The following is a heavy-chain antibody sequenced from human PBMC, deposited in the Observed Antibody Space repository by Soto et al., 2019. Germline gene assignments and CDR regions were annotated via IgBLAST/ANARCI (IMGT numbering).Heavy chain of an antibody. Sequence: SETLSLTCAVYGGSFSGYYWSWIRQPPGKGLEWIGEINHSGSTNHNPSLKSRVTITTDTSTNHFSLKLTSVTAADTAVYYCARVRWLSEYDILTGYYIFDQWGRGTLVTVSS. V-gene: IGHV4-34*01. J-gene: IGHJ4*02. CDR1: GGSFSGYY. D-gene: IGHD3-9*01. CDR3: ARVRWLSEYDILTGYYIFDQ. CDR2: INHSGST.